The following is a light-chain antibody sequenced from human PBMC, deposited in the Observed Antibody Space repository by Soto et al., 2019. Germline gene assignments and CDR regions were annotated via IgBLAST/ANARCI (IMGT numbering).Light chain of an antibody. CDR2: GAS. CDR1: QSVDTN. CDR3: QQYDDWPPWT. Sequence: EIVMTQSPATLSVSPGERATLSCRASQSVDTNLAWYQQKPGQAPRVLIYGASTRAAGIPARFSGSGSGTEFTLTISRLQSEDFAVYYCQQYDDWPPWTVGQGKKVEIK. V-gene: IGKV3-15*01. J-gene: IGKJ1*01.